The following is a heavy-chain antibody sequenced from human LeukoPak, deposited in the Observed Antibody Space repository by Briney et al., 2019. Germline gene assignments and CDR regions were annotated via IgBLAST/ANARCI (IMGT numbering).Heavy chain of an antibody. V-gene: IGHV3-53*04. J-gene: IGHJ3*02. CDR3: ARERYGSSGSLDAFDI. CDR1: GFTVSSNY. CDR2: IYSGGST. Sequence: AGGSLRLSCAASGFTVSSNYMSWVRQAPGKGLEWVSVIYSGGSTYYADSVKGRFTISRHNSKNTLYLQMNSLRAEDTAVYYCARERYGSSGSLDAFDIWGQGTMVTVSS. D-gene: IGHD3-22*01.